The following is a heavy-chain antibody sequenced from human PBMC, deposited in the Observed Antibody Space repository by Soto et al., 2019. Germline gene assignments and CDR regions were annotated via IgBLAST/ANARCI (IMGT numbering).Heavy chain of an antibody. J-gene: IGHJ2*01. CDR1: GFSLTTSGVA. D-gene: IGHD3-22*01. V-gene: IGHV2-5*02. CDR2: IYWDDDK. Sequence: QITLKESGPTLVKPTQTLTLTCSFSGFSLTTSGVAVGWIRQPPGKALEWLALIYWDDDKRYSPSLKRRLTITKDTSKNQVVLTMTNMDPVDTATYYCARIHDTSGHQYWYFDLWGRGTLVTVSS. CDR3: ARIHDTSGHQYWYFDL.